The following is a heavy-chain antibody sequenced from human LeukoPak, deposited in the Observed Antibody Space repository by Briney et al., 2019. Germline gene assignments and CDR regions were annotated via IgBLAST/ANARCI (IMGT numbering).Heavy chain of an antibody. D-gene: IGHD4-23*01. CDR2: NRWNSGSM. V-gene: IGHV3-9*01. Sequence: GISLRLSCAASGFTFGDYAVHWARHAPGKGVEWVSGNRWNSGSMGYADSVKGRFAICRDNTKNSLYLQVNSLRAEDTALYYCAKDIGPRLTTVITPRRLGEKDYDYGMDVWGQGTTVTVSS. CDR3: AKDIGPRLTTVITPRRLGEKDYDYGMDV. J-gene: IGHJ6*02. CDR1: GFTFGDYA.